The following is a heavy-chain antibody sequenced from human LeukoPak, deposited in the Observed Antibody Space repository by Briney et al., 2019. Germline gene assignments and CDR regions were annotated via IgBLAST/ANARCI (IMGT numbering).Heavy chain of an antibody. V-gene: IGHV3-74*01. Sequence: GGSLRLSCVASGVTFSSYWMHWVRQAPGKGLVWVSRINSDGRSTNYADSVKGRFTISRDNSKNTVYLQMNSLRAEDTAVYYCAKDYCSSTSCSLFDYWGQGTLVTVSS. J-gene: IGHJ4*02. D-gene: IGHD2-2*01. CDR2: INSDGRST. CDR3: AKDYCSSTSCSLFDY. CDR1: GVTFSSYW.